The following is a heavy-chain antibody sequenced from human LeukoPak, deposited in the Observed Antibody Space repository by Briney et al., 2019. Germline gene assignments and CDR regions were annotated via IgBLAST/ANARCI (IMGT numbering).Heavy chain of an antibody. CDR1: GYTFTSYD. Sequence: ASVNVSCKASGYTFTSYDINWVRQATGQGLEWMGWMNPNSGNTGYAQKFQGRVTMTRNTSISTAYMELSSLRSEDTAVYYCARGLTMIVAHSRNWFDPWGQGTLVTVSS. D-gene: IGHD3-22*01. J-gene: IGHJ5*02. CDR2: MNPNSGNT. V-gene: IGHV1-8*01. CDR3: ARGLTMIVAHSRNWFDP.